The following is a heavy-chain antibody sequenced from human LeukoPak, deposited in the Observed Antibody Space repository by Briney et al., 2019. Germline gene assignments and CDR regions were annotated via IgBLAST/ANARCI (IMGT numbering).Heavy chain of an antibody. CDR1: GFTFSTYG. CDR3: AKEYSVRNQFDY. Sequence: GGSLRLSCAASGFTFSTYGMNWVRQAPGKGQEWVSAISAGGGNTYYADSVKGRFTISRDNSKNTLFLEMNSLRAEDTAVYYCAKEYSVRNQFDYWGQGTLVAVSS. J-gene: IGHJ4*02. D-gene: IGHD1-14*01. CDR2: ISAGGGNT. V-gene: IGHV3-23*01.